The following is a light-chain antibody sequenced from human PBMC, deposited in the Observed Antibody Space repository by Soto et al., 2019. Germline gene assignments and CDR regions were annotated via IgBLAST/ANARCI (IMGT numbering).Light chain of an antibody. CDR3: LSYDSDMSRPRYV. Sequence: QSVLTQPPSVSGAPGQRVTISCTGSSSNIGAGRDVHWYQQLPGTAPKLLIYGDSNRPSGVPARFSGSKSGASASLAITGLQAEDEAEDHCLSYDSDMSRPRYVFGTGTKVTVL. J-gene: IGLJ1*01. CDR1: SSNIGAGRD. CDR2: GDS. V-gene: IGLV1-40*01.